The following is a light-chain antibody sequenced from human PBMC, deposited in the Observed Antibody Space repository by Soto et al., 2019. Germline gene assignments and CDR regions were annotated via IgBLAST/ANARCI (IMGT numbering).Light chain of an antibody. V-gene: IGLV1-51*01. Sequence: QSVLTQPPSVSAAPGQKVTISCSGSSSNIESNYVSWYQQVPGTAPKLLIHDNNQRPSGVPDRFSGSKSGTSATLGITGLQTGVEADYYCGTWDSGLSGVVFGGGTKPPS. CDR2: DNN. CDR3: GTWDSGLSGVV. J-gene: IGLJ2*01. CDR1: SSNIESNY.